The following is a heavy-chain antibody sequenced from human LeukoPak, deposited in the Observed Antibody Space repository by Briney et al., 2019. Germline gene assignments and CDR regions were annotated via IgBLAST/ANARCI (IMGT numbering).Heavy chain of an antibody. D-gene: IGHD6-19*01. V-gene: IGHV3-66*01. Sequence: SVKGRFTISRVNSKNTVYLHMDSLRADDTAVYFCARGVFSSCWPHYFDYWGQGTLVTVSS. J-gene: IGHJ4*02. CDR3: ARGVFSSCWPHYFDY.